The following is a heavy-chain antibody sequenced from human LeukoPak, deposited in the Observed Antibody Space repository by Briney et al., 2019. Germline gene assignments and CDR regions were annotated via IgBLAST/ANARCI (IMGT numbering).Heavy chain of an antibody. V-gene: IGHV3-23*01. CDR3: AREGAYYFDY. D-gene: IGHD1-26*01. J-gene: IGHJ4*02. Sequence: GGTLRLFCAASGFTFGSYGMSWVRQAPGKGLEWVSAISGSGGSTYYADSVKGRFTISRDNAKNTLYLQMNSLRAEDTAVYYCAREGAYYFDYWGQGTLVTVSS. CDR2: ISGSGGST. CDR1: GFTFGSYG.